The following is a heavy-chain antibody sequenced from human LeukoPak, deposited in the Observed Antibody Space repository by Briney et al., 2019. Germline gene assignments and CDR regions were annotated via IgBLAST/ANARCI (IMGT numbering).Heavy chain of an antibody. D-gene: IGHD3-10*02. Sequence: GGSLRLSCAGSGFTFSSHATSWVRQAPGKGLEWVSAMSGSGGSTYYADSVKGRFTISRDNAKNSLYLQMNSLRAEDTAVYYCAELGITMIGGVWGKGTTVTISS. V-gene: IGHV3-23*01. CDR3: AELGITMIGGV. CDR1: GFTFSSHA. J-gene: IGHJ6*04. CDR2: MSGSGGST.